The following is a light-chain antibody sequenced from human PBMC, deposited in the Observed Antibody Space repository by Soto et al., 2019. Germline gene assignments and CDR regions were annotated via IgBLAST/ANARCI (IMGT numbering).Light chain of an antibody. CDR3: QQYNNWPGT. Sequence: EIVLTQSPGTLSVSPGERATLSCRASQSVSSKLAWYQQKPGQAPRLLFNGASTGATGIPARFSGSGSETEFTLSISSLPSEDSAVYYCQQYNNWPGTFGQGTTVEIK. CDR2: GAS. J-gene: IGKJ1*01. V-gene: IGKV3-15*01. CDR1: QSVSSK.